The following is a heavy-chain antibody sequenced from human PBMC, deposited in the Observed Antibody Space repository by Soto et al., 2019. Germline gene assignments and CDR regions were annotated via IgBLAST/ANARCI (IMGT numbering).Heavy chain of an antibody. D-gene: IGHD3-3*01. CDR2: TSSDGATT. CDR3: AREVVLTEWFFDN. Sequence: PGGSLRLSYATSGFTFSGYSMHWLRQAPGKGLEWVAVTSSDGATTYYADSARGRFTVSRDNSKKTMFLQMNSLIPEDTAVYYCAREVVLTEWFFDNWGQGILVIVSS. V-gene: IGHV3-30*04. CDR1: GFTFSGYS. J-gene: IGHJ4*02.